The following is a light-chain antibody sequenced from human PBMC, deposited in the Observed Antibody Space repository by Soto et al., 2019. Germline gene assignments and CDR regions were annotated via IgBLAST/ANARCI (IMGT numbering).Light chain of an antibody. Sequence: EIVMTQSPASLSVSPGDGAPLSCRASQSVASNVAWYQQKPGQGPRLLIHGASTRAVGVPARFSGSGSGTDFTLTIGSLQSEDFAVYYCQQYHNWPPQYTFGQGTKLQIK. V-gene: IGKV3-15*01. CDR2: GAS. CDR3: QQYHNWPPQYT. CDR1: QSVASN. J-gene: IGKJ2*01.